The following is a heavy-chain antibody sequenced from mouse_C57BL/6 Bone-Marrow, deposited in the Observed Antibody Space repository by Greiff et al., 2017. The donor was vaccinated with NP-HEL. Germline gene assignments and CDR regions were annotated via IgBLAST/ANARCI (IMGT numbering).Heavy chain of an antibody. V-gene: IGHV1-81*01. CDR2: IYPRSGNT. J-gene: IGHJ1*03. Sequence: QVQLQQPGAELVKPGASVKVSCKASGYTFTSYWMHWVKQRTGQGLEWIGEIYPRSGNTYYNEKFKGKATLTADKSSSTAYMELRSLTSEDSAVYFCARSGWYWYFDVWGTGTTVTVSS. CDR1: GYTFTSYW. D-gene: IGHD1-1*02. CDR3: ARSGWYWYFDV.